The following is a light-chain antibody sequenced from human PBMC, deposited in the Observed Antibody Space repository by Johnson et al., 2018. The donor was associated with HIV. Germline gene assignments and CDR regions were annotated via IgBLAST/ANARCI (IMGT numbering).Light chain of an antibody. CDR1: SSNIGNNY. V-gene: IGLV1-51*01. J-gene: IGLJ1*01. Sequence: QSVLTQPPSVSAAPGQKVTISCSGSSSNIGNNYVSWYQQLPGKAPKLLIYDNNKRPLGIPDRFSGSKSGTQPPWASPDSKLDEADYYCGTWDTSLSATAVFGTGTKVTVL. CDR3: GTWDTSLSATAV. CDR2: DNN.